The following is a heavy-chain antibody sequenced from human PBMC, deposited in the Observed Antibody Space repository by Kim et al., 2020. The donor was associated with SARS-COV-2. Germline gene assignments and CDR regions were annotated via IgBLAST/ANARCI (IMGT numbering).Heavy chain of an antibody. Sequence: RTPRYADPVKGRFTISRDNAKNMVYLQMNSLRAEDTGTYFCATGHMQAYEKWGQGTLVTVSS. D-gene: IGHD1-1*01. V-gene: IGHV3-74*01. J-gene: IGHJ4*02. CDR2: RTP. CDR3: ATGHMQAYEK.